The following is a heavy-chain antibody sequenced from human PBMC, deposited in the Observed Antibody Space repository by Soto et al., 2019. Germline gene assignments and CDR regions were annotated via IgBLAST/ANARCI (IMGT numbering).Heavy chain of an antibody. CDR3: TTDVRPVPYYGGHSYYYGMDV. D-gene: IGHD4-17*01. V-gene: IGHV3-15*07. Sequence: GGSLRLSCAASGFTFSNAWMNWVRQAPGKGLEWVGRIKSKTDGGTTDYAAPVKGRFTISRDDSKNTLYLQMNSLKTEDTAVYYCTTDVRPVPYYGGHSYYYGMDVWGQGTTVTVSS. CDR2: IKSKTDGGTT. J-gene: IGHJ6*02. CDR1: GFTFSNAW.